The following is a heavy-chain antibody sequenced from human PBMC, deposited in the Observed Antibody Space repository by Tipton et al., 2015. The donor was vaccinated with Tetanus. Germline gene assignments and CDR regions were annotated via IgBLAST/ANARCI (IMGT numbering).Heavy chain of an antibody. CDR1: GFTFSIYG. CDR2: ISYDGSTE. Sequence: CAASGFTFSIYGMYWVRQAPGKGLEWVAFISYDGSTEYYAKSVKGRFTISRDNSKHTLYLQMNSLGPEDTAVYYCAKDLRYLSSWHDSWSQGALVTVSS. CDR3: AKDLRYLSSWHDS. D-gene: IGHD6-13*01. J-gene: IGHJ5*01. V-gene: IGHV3-30*18.